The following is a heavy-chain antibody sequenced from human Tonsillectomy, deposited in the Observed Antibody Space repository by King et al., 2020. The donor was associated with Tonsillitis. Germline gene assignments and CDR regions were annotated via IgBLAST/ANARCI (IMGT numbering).Heavy chain of an antibody. V-gene: IGHV4-61*01. Sequence: QLQESGPGLVKPSETLSLTCTVSGGSVSSGSYYWSWIRQPPGKGLEWIGYIYYSGSTNYNPSLKSRVTLSVDTSKNQFSLKLSSVTAADTAVYYCARANYYYGSGSYYNRYFQHWGQGTLVTVSS. CDR3: ARANYYYGSGSYYNRYFQH. CDR2: IYYSGST. CDR1: GGSVSSGSYY. D-gene: IGHD3-10*01. J-gene: IGHJ1*01.